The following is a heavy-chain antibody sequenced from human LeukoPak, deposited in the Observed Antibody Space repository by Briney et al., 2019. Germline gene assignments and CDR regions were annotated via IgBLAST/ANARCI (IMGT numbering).Heavy chain of an antibody. CDR1: GGSISSYY. Sequence: SETLSLTCTVSGGSISSYYWSWIRQPPGKGLEWIGYIYYSGSTNYNPSLKSRVTISVDTSKNQFSLKLSSVTAADTAVYYCARLRSVGYCSSTSCGYYGMDVWGQGTTVTVSS. CDR2: IYYSGST. D-gene: IGHD2-2*01. CDR3: ARLRSVGYCSSTSCGYYGMDV. V-gene: IGHV4-59*08. J-gene: IGHJ6*02.